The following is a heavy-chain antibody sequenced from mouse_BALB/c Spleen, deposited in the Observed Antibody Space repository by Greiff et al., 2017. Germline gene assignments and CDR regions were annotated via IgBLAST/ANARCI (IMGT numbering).Heavy chain of an antibody. CDR3: ARHDGWYFDV. D-gene: IGHD2-3*01. Sequence: EVKLQESGGDLVKPGGSLKLSCAASGFTFSSYGMSWVRQTPDKRLEWVATISSGGSYTYYPDSVKGRFTISRDNAKNTLYLQMSSLKSEDTAMYYCARHDGWYFDVWGAGTTVTVSS. CDR2: ISSGGSYT. V-gene: IGHV5-6*01. CDR1: GFTFSSYG. J-gene: IGHJ1*01.